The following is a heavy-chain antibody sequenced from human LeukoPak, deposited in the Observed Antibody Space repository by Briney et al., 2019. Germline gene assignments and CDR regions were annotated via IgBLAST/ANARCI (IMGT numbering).Heavy chain of an antibody. V-gene: IGHV1-69*05. Sequence: SVKVSCKASGVTFSSYAISWVRQAPGQGLEWMGGIIPIFGTANYAQKFQGRVTITTDESTSTAYMELGSLRSEDTAVYYCARGAAVVTAAPFDYWGQGTLVTVSS. CDR2: IIPIFGTA. D-gene: IGHD2-21*02. J-gene: IGHJ4*02. CDR1: GVTFSSYA. CDR3: ARGAAVVTAAPFDY.